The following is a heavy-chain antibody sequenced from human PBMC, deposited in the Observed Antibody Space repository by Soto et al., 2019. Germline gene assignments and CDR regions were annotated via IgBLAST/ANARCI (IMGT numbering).Heavy chain of an antibody. Sequence: EVQLVESGGGLVQPGGSLTLSCEASGFTFSYHWMHWVRQGPGKGLVWVSRIHGDDGRTDYADSVKGRFTISRDNGKNTLYLQLNSLRAEDTAVYYCAREYRQSYSSRHQSDALEVWGQGTKVTVSS. J-gene: IGHJ3*01. CDR3: AREYRQSYSSRHQSDALEV. CDR1: GFTFSYHW. V-gene: IGHV3-74*01. CDR2: IHGDDGRT. D-gene: IGHD2-21*01.